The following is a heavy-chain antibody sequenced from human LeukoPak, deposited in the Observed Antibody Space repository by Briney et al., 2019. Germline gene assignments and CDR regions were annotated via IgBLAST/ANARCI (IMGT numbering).Heavy chain of an antibody. CDR1: GFTVSNYA. V-gene: IGHV3-23*01. CDR2: ITGSGGST. CDR3: AKDQGDYSSGWSIFDY. Sequence: PGGSLTLSCAASGFTVSNYALSWVRQAPGKGLEWVSAITGSGGSTYYADSAKGRFTISRDNSKNTLYLQMNSLRAEDTAVYYCAKDQGDYSSGWSIFDYWGQGSLVTVSS. D-gene: IGHD6-19*01. J-gene: IGHJ4*02.